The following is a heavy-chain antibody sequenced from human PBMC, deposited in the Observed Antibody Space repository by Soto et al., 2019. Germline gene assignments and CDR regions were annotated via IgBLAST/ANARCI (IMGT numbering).Heavy chain of an antibody. CDR1: GGSLSSGSCY. D-gene: IGHD1-1*01. V-gene: IGHV4-31*03. CDR3: ARKGGHHLDDWYFDP. Sequence: QVQLQESGPGLVKHSQNLSLTCTVSGGSLSSGSCYWNWLRQHPEKGLEWIGCIYYSGSTYYNPSLKSRVTTSVDTSKNQFFLKLTSSPAADTAVYYGARKGGHHLDDWYFDPWGRGTLVTVSS. J-gene: IGHJ2*01. CDR2: IYYSGST.